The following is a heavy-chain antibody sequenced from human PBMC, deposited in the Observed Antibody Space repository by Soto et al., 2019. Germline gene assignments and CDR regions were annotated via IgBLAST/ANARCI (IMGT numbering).Heavy chain of an antibody. D-gene: IGHD3-22*01. CDR3: AKDPTSYDSSAQFDS. J-gene: IGHJ4*02. CDR2: ISGGGGST. V-gene: IGHV3-23*01. Sequence: EVQLLDSGGRLVQPGGSLRLSCAASGFSFSIYAMNWVRQAPGKGLEWVSGISGGGGSTYYADSVKGRFTISRDNSKNTPYLQMNSLRVEDTAVYYCAKDPTSYDSSAQFDSWGQGTLVTVSS. CDR1: GFSFSIYA.